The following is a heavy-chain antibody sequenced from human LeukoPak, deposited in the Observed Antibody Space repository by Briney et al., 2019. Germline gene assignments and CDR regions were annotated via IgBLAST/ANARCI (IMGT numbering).Heavy chain of an antibody. J-gene: IGHJ4*02. CDR1: GFTFSDYW. Sequence: GGSLRLSCTASGFTFSDYWMTWVRQAPGKGLEWVANIKQDGSEKYYVDSVKGRFTISRDNAKNSLYLQMNSLIAEATAVYYCARGGYWGQGTLVPVSS. V-gene: IGHV3-7*01. CDR2: IKQDGSEK. CDR3: ARGGY.